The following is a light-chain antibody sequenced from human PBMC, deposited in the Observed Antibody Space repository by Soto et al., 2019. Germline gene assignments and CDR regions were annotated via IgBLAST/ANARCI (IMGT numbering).Light chain of an antibody. CDR1: TSNLGSNF. V-gene: IGLV1-47*01. CDR3: AAWDDSLSGVV. Sequence: QPVLTQPPSASGTPGQRVTISCSGSTSNLGSNFVYWYQQVPGAAPKLLISRNDQRPSGVPDRFSGSKSGTSASLAISGLRSEDDADYHCAAWDDSLSGVVFGGGTKLTVL. CDR2: RND. J-gene: IGLJ3*02.